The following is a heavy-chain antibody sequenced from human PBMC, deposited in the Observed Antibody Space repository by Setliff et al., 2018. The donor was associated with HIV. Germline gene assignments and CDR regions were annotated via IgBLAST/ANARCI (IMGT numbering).Heavy chain of an antibody. CDR3: ARLSAKRYFDL. CDR2: INHSGST. D-gene: IGHD2-15*01. J-gene: IGHJ2*01. V-gene: IGHV4-34*01. Sequence: KPSETLSLTCAVYGGPFSGYYWSWIRQPPGKGLEWIGEINHSGSTNYNPSLKSRVTISVDTSKNQFSLKLSSVTAADTAVYYCARLSAKRYFDLWGRGTLVTVSS. CDR1: GGPFSGYY.